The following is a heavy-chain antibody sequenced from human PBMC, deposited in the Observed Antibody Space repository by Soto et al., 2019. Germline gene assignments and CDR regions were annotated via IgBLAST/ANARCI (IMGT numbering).Heavy chain of an antibody. V-gene: IGHV3-66*01. CDR3: AREPRYCRGGSCSITGDAYDI. CDR2: ISNRGDT. D-gene: IGHD2-15*01. J-gene: IGHJ3*02. CDR1: GFIVSDTY. Sequence: GGSLRLSCTASGFIVSDTYVNWVRQAPGKGLEWVSVISNRGDTHYADSVRGRFSLSRDISDNTLHLQMNNLRVEDTAVYHCAREPRYCRGGSCSITGDAYDIWGQGTMVTVSS.